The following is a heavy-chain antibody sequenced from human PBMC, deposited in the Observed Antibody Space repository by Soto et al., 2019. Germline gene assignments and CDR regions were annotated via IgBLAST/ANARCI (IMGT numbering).Heavy chain of an antibody. D-gene: IGHD5-12*01. CDR2: INPNSGGT. V-gene: IGHV1-2*04. CDR1: GYTFTCYY. J-gene: IGHJ5*02. CDR3: ARSGDGYNYGWFDP. Sequence: ASVKVSCKASGYTFTCYYMHWVRQAPGQGLEWMGWINPNSGGTNYAQKFQGWVTMTRDTSISTAYMELSRLRSDDTAVYYCARSGDGYNYGWFDPWGQGTLVTVSS.